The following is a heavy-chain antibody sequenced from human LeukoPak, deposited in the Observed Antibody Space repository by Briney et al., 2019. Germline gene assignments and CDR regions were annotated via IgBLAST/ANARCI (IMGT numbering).Heavy chain of an antibody. V-gene: IGHV3-48*01. CDR2: ISSSSSTI. CDR3: ARALWFGETFPAY. D-gene: IGHD3-10*01. CDR1: GLTISSYS. J-gene: IGHJ4*02. Sequence: SGGSLRLSRAASGLTISSYSMNWVRQAPGKGLQWVSYISSSSSTIYYADSVKGRFTISRDNAKNSLYLQMNSLRAEDTAVYYCARALWFGETFPAYWGQGTLVTVSS.